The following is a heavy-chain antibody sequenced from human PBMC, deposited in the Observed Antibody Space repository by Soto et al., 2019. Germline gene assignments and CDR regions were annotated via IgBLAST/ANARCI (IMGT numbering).Heavy chain of an antibody. CDR3: ARSITIFGDAYYYGMDV. Sequence: GGSLRLSCAASGFTVSGNYMNWVRQAPGKGLEWVSVIYSSGYTDYADSVKGRFTISRDNSKNTLYLQMNSLRAEDTAVYYCARSITIFGDAYYYGMDVWGQGTTVTVSS. CDR2: IYSSGYT. V-gene: IGHV3-53*01. CDR1: GFTVSGNY. J-gene: IGHJ6*02. D-gene: IGHD3-3*01.